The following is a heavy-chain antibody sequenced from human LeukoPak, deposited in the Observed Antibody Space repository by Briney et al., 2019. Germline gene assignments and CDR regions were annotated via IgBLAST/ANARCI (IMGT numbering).Heavy chain of an antibody. Sequence: GGSLRLSCAASGFTFSSYAMSWVRQAPGKGLEWVSAISGSGGSTYYADSVKGRFTISRDNSKNTLYLQMNSLRAEDTAVYYCATSADYYGSGTMNYWGQGTLVTVSS. V-gene: IGHV3-23*01. CDR1: GFTFSSYA. J-gene: IGHJ4*02. D-gene: IGHD3-10*01. CDR2: ISGSGGST. CDR3: ATSADYYGSGTMNY.